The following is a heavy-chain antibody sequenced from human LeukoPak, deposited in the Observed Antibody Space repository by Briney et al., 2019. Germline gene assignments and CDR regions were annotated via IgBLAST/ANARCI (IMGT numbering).Heavy chain of an antibody. D-gene: IGHD1-26*01. J-gene: IGHJ6*02. CDR1: GFTFSMYA. V-gene: IGHV3-30-3*01. CDR3: ARGDLPHVVMAATIWDYNYYGMDV. Sequence: GGSLRLSCEASGFTFSMYAMHWVRQAPGKGLAWMAIISHDGNSEFYADSVKGRFTVSRDNAKNTMYLEMKNVRPDDTAVYYCARGDLPHVVMAATIWDYNYYGMDVWGQGTTVTVSS. CDR2: ISHDGNSE.